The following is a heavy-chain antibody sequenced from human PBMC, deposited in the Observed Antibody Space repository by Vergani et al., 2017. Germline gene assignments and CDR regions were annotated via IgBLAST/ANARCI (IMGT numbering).Heavy chain of an antibody. Sequence: QVQLVQSGAEVKKPGSSVKVSCKASGGTFSSYAISWVRQAPGQGLEWMGGIIPIFGTANYAQKFQGRVTSTADESTSAACMELSRLRSEDTAVYCCAADVMVYGGKGGEYWGQGTLVTVSS. J-gene: IGHJ4*02. D-gene: IGHD4-23*01. CDR2: IIPIFGTA. V-gene: IGHV1-69*01. CDR3: AADVMVYGGKGGEY. CDR1: GGTFSSYA.